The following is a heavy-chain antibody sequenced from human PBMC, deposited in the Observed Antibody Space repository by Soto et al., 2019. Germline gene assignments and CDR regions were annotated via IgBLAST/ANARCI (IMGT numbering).Heavy chain of an antibody. CDR1: GYTFTSYG. J-gene: IGHJ6*03. D-gene: IGHD2-15*01. CDR3: ASGYCSGGSCHFYYYMDV. Sequence: ASGKVSCKASGYTFTSYGISWVRQAPGQGLESMGWISVYNGNTNYAQKLQGRVTMTTYTATSTAYMELRRMRSDDRDVYYCASGYCSGGSCHFYYYMDVRRKRNTVTV. V-gene: IGHV1-18*01. CDR2: ISVYNGNT.